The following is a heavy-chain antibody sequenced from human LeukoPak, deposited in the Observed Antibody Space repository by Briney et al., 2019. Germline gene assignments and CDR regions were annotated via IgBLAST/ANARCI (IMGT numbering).Heavy chain of an antibody. CDR1: AYNFTNYG. CDR3: ARAAPRDCTNGICWVDY. V-gene: IGHV1-18*01. J-gene: IGHJ4*02. Sequence: VASVKVSCKASAYNFTNYGFTWVRQAPGQGLEWMGWINANNGNTNYAQRLQGRVTMTIDTSTNTAYMELRSLRSDDTAVYYCARAAPRDCTNGICWVDYWGQGTLVTVSS. D-gene: IGHD2-8*01. CDR2: INANNGNT.